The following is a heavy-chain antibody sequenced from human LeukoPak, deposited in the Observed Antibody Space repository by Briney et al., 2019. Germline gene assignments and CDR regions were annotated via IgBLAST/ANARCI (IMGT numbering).Heavy chain of an antibody. V-gene: IGHV1-3*01. D-gene: IGHD1-26*01. CDR3: AGGATHNWFDP. Sequence: ASVKVSCKASGYTFTSYAMHWVRQAPGRRLEWMGWINAGNGNTKYSQKFQGRVTITRDTSASTAYMELSSLRSEDTAVYYCAGGATHNWFDPWGQGTLVTVSS. J-gene: IGHJ5*02. CDR1: GYTFTSYA. CDR2: INAGNGNT.